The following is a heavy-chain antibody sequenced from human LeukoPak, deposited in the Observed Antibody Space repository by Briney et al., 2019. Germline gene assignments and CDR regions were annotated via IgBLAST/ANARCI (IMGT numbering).Heavy chain of an antibody. CDR2: ISGDGGST. CDR3: AIPATVTTPYDAFDI. D-gene: IGHD4-17*01. CDR1: GFTFDDYA. V-gene: IGHV3-43*02. Sequence: GGSLRLSCAASGFTFDDYAMHWVRQAPGKGLKWVSLISGDGGSTYYADSVKGRFTISRDNSKNSLYLQMNSLRTEDTALYYCAIPATVTTPYDAFDIWGQGTMVTVSS. J-gene: IGHJ3*02.